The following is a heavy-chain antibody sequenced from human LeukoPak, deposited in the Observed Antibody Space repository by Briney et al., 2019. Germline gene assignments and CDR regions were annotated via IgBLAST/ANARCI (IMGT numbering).Heavy chain of an antibody. V-gene: IGHV3-30*02. Sequence: PGGSLRLSCAASGFTFSSYGMHWVRQAPGKWLEWVAFIRYDGSNKYYADSVKGRFTISRDNSKNTLYLQMNSLRAEDTAVYYCAKKGLSYGLADFDYWGQGTLVTVSS. J-gene: IGHJ4*02. D-gene: IGHD5-18*01. CDR2: IRYDGSNK. CDR3: AKKGLSYGLADFDY. CDR1: GFTFSSYG.